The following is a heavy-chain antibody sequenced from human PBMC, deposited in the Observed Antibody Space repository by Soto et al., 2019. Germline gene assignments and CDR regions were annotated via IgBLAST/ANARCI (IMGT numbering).Heavy chain of an antibody. D-gene: IGHD6-13*01. V-gene: IGHV3-7*01. Sequence: PGGSLRLSCAASGFTFSSYWMSWVRQAPGKGLEWVANIKQDGIEEYYVDSVKGRFTISRDSAKNSLYLQMNSLRAEDTAVYYCARSQQLIPFDYWGQGTLVTVSS. CDR3: ARSQQLIPFDY. J-gene: IGHJ4*02. CDR2: IKQDGIEE. CDR1: GFTFSSYW.